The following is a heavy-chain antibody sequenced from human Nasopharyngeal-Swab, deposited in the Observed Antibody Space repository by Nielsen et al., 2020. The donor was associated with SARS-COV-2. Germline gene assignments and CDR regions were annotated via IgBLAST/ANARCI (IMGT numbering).Heavy chain of an antibody. D-gene: IGHD6-19*01. Sequence: GESLKISCAASGFIFRTSAMHWLRQAPGKGLEWVAMTSYDGSITYYTDSVKGRFTISSDNSKKTLSLQMNSLRIEDTAVYYCARDSANDGWFPYSWGQGTLVTVSS. J-gene: IGHJ4*02. CDR2: TSYDGSIT. CDR3: ARDSANDGWFPYS. CDR1: GFIFRTSA. V-gene: IGHV3-30-3*01.